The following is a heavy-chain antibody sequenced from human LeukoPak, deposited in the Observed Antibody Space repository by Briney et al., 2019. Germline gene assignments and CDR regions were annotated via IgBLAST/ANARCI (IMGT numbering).Heavy chain of an antibody. D-gene: IGHD5-24*01. V-gene: IGHV3-7*03. Sequence: PGGSLRLSCVASGFTFSNYWVNWVRQAPGKGLEWVANIKPDGGEQYYVDSVKGRFTISRDNAENSLYLQLSSLRAEDTAVYYCAREQRTFDYWGQGILVTVSS. CDR1: GFTFSNYW. CDR3: AREQRTFDY. J-gene: IGHJ4*02. CDR2: IKPDGGEQ.